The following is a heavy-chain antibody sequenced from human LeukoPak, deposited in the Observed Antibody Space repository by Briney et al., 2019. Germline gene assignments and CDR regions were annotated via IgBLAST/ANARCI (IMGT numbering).Heavy chain of an antibody. CDR3: ARGDIVVVPAAPLYYYYYMDV. CDR2: IYSGGST. V-gene: IGHV3-66*01. Sequence: GGSLRLSCAASGFTVSSNYMSWVRQAPGKGLEWVSVIYSGGSTYYADSVKGRFTISRDNSKNTLYLQMNSLRAEDTAVYYCARGDIVVVPAAPLYYYYYMDVWGKGTTVTVSS. J-gene: IGHJ6*03. CDR1: GFTVSSNY. D-gene: IGHD2-2*01.